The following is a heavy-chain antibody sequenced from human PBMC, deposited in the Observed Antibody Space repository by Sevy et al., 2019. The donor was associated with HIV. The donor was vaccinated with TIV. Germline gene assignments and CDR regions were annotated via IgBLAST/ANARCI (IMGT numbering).Heavy chain of an antibody. D-gene: IGHD6-19*01. CDR3: AKDAYSSGWYNPFDPGWVFDY. CDR2: ISGSGGST. Sequence: GGSLRLSCAASGFTFSSYAMSWVRQAPGKGLEWVSAISGSGGSTYYADSVKGRFTISRDNSKNTLYLQMNSLRAEDTAVYYCAKDAYSSGWYNPFDPGWVFDYWGQGTLVTVSS. V-gene: IGHV3-23*01. CDR1: GFTFSSYA. J-gene: IGHJ4*02.